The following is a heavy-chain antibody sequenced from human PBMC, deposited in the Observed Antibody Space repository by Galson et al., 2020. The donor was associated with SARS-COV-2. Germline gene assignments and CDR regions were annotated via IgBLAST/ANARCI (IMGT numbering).Heavy chain of an antibody. D-gene: IGHD6-25*01. CDR2: ISYDGSNK. CDR3: ARPTGGNYYYGMDV. J-gene: IGHJ6*02. Sequence: GGSLRLSCAASGFTFSSYAMHWVRQAPGKGLEWVAVISYDGSNKYYADSVKGRFTIPRDNSKNTLYLQMNSLRAEDTAVYYCARPTGGNYYYGMDVWGQGTTVTVSS. V-gene: IGHV3-30*04. CDR1: GFTFSSYA.